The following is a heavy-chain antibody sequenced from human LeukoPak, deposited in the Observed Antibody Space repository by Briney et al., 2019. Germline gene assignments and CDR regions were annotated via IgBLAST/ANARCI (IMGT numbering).Heavy chain of an antibody. CDR1: GFTFSDYS. CDR3: ARGPFSSSWSEFDY. D-gene: IGHD6-13*01. V-gene: IGHV3-21*06. J-gene: IGHJ4*02. CDR2: ISGDSRYI. Sequence: GGSLTLSCAASGFTFSDYSLNWVRQARGKGLEWVSCISGDSRYIYYADSVKGRSTISRDNAQNSLYLHMNSLRAEDTAVYYCARGPFSSSWSEFDYWGRGTLVTVSS.